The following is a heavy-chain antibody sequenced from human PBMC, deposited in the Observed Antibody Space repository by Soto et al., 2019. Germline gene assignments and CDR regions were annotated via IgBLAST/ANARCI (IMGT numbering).Heavy chain of an antibody. CDR2: ISSSGDDI. J-gene: IGHJ4*02. Sequence: VQLVESGGGLVYPGGSLRLSCVGSGFSFSDYSMNWVRQAPGKGLQWVSYISSSGDDIHYADSVKGRFTVSRDNAKNSFFLQMNSLRDDDTAIYYCARLPKGSLVTAWGQGTLLTVSS. D-gene: IGHD2-21*02. V-gene: IGHV3-48*02. CDR1: GFSFSDYS. CDR3: ARLPKGSLVTA.